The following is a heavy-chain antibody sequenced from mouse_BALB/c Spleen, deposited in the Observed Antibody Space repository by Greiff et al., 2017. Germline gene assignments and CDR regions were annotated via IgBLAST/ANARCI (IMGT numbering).Heavy chain of an antibody. CDR3: ARANTWFAY. J-gene: IGHJ3*01. CDR1: GYTFTSYW. CDR2: IDPSDSET. Sequence: VQLQQPGAELVKPGAPVKLSCKASGYTFTSYWMNWVKQRPGRGLEWIGRIDPSDSETHYNQKFKDKATLTVDKSSSTAYIQLSSLTSEDSAVYYCARANTWFAYWGQGTLVTVSA. V-gene: IGHV1-69*02. D-gene: IGHD4-1*01.